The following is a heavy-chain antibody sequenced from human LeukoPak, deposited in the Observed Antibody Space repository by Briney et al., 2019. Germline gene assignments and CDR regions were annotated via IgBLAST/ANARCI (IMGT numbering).Heavy chain of an antibody. CDR1: GFTFSSYA. Sequence: GGSLRLSCAASGFTFSSYAMHWVRQAPGKGLEWVAVISCDGSNKYYADSVKGRFTISRDNSKNTLYLQMNSLRAEDTAVYYCARDSVAAFDYWGQGTLVTVSS. J-gene: IGHJ4*02. CDR2: ISCDGSNK. D-gene: IGHD4-23*01. CDR3: ARDSVAAFDY. V-gene: IGHV3-30*04.